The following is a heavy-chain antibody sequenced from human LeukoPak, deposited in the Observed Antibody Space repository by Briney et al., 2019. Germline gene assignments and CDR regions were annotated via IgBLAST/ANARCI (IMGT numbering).Heavy chain of an antibody. V-gene: IGHV3-21*01. CDR3: ARDLPTDY. CDR1: GFTFSSYS. CDR2: ISSSSSYI. Sequence: SGGSLRLSCAASGFTFSSYSMTWVRQAPGKGLEWVSSISSSSSYIYYAGSVKGRFTISRDNAKNSLYLQMNSLRAEDTAVYYCARDLPTDYWGQGTLVTVSS. J-gene: IGHJ4*02.